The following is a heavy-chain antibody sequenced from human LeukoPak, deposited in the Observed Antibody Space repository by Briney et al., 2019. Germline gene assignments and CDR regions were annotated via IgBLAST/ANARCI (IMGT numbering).Heavy chain of an antibody. Sequence: GGSLRLSCAASGFTFSSYGMSWVRQAPGKGLEWVSAISGSGGSTYYADSVKGRFTISRDNSKNTLYPQMNSLRAEDTAVYYCAKEVSGGKYYYFDYWGQGTLVTVSS. J-gene: IGHJ4*02. CDR1: GFTFSSYG. D-gene: IGHD3-10*01. V-gene: IGHV3-23*01. CDR3: AKEVSGGKYYYFDY. CDR2: ISGSGGST.